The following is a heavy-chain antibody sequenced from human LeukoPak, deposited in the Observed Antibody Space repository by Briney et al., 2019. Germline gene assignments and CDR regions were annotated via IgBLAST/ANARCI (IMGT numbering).Heavy chain of an antibody. CDR3: ANNWAGDSGY. CDR2: INPNSGDT. Sequence: ASVKVSCKASRYTFTGYYIHWVRQAAGQGLEWMGWINPNSGDTKYAQKFQGRVTMTRDTSISTADMELSRLRSDDTAIYYCANNWAGDSGYWGQGTLVTVSS. CDR1: RYTFTGYY. D-gene: IGHD4-17*01. J-gene: IGHJ4*02. V-gene: IGHV1-2*02.